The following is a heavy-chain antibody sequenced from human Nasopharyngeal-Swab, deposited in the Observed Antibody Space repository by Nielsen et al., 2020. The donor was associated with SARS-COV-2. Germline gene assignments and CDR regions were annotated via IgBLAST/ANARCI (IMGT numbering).Heavy chain of an antibody. D-gene: IGHD3-3*01. J-gene: IGHJ6*02. V-gene: IGHV4-31*03. CDR2: IYYSGST. CDR1: GGSVSSGSYY. Sequence: SETLSLTCTVSGGSVSSGSYYWSWIRQHPGKGLEWIGYIYYSGSTYYNPSLKSRVTISVDTSKNQFSLKLSSVTAADTAVYYCARGATIFGVVAYGMDVWGQGTTVTVS. CDR3: ARGATIFGVVAYGMDV.